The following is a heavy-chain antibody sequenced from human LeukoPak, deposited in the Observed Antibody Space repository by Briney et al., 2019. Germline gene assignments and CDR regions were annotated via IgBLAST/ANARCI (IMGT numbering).Heavy chain of an antibody. CDR1: GYTFSGHY. Sequence: ASVKVSCKTSGYTFSGHYMHWVRQAPGQGLEWMGWINPDSGDTKYAQKFQGRVTMTRDTSISTAYMELSRLRSDDTAVYYCARDPHYDYVWGSYRYNYWGQGTLVTVSS. V-gene: IGHV1-2*02. CDR3: ARDPHYDYVWGSYRYNY. CDR2: INPDSGDT. J-gene: IGHJ4*02. D-gene: IGHD3-16*02.